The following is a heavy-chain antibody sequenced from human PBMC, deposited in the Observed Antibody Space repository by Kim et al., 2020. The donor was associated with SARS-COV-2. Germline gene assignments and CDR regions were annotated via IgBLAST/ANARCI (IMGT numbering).Heavy chain of an antibody. Sequence: GGSLRLSCAASGFTFSSYWMSWVRQAPGKGLEWVANIKQDGSEKYYVDSVKGRFTISRDNAKNSLYLQMNSLRAEDTAVYYCARDVLRFLEWLPVRIWYFDLWGRGTLVTVSS. CDR1: GFTFSSYW. V-gene: IGHV3-7*01. CDR2: IKQDGSEK. J-gene: IGHJ2*01. D-gene: IGHD3-3*01. CDR3: ARDVLRFLEWLPVRIWYFDL.